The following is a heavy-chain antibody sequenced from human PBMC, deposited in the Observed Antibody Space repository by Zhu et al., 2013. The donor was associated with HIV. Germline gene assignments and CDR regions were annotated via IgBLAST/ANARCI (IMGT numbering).Heavy chain of an antibody. CDR3: SRTKMFAGYWSDF. J-gene: IGHJ4*02. CDR1: GYTFTNFY. V-gene: IGHV1-2*02. Sequence: VKVSCKASGYTFTNFYVHWIRQAPGQGLEWMGWISPNNGGTICEQKFQGRVTMTRDTSITTAYMELTRLTPDDTAVYYCSRTKMFAGYWSDFWGQGTLVTVSS. CDR2: ISPNNGGT. D-gene: IGHD3-9*01.